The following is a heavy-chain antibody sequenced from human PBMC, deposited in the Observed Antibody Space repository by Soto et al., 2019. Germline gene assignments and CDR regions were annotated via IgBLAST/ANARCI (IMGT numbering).Heavy chain of an antibody. CDR2: ISYDGTYK. CDR3: AKDRGYYSSGWPFY. CDR1: GSSFSSYG. Sequence: QVQLVESGGGVVQPGRSLRLSCAASGSSFSSYGINWVRQVPGKGLEWVAVISYDGTYKHYADFVKGRFTFSRDNSKNTVYLQKNSLRAEDTAVYYCAKDRGYYSSGWPFYWGQGTLVTVS. D-gene: IGHD6-25*01. V-gene: IGHV3-30*18. J-gene: IGHJ4*02.